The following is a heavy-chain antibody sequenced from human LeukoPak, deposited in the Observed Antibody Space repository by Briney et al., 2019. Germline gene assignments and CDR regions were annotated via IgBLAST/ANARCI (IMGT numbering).Heavy chain of an antibody. CDR2: ISTSSNYI. D-gene: IGHD6-13*01. CDR1: GFTFSRFI. V-gene: IGHV3-21*06. CDR3: ARDSSWYDY. Sequence: PGGSLRLSCEASGFTFSRFIMSWVRQAPGKGLEWVSSISTSSNYIYYADSVKGRFTISRDNAKNSLYLQMNSLRAEDTAVYYCARDSSWYDYWGQGTLVTVSS. J-gene: IGHJ4*02.